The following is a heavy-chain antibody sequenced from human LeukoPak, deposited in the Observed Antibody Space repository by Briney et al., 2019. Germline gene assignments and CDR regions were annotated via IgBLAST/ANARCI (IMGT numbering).Heavy chain of an antibody. J-gene: IGHJ5*02. V-gene: IGHV1-46*01. D-gene: IGHD3-10*01. CDR2: INPSGGST. Sequence: ASVKVSCKASGYTFTSYYMDWVRQAPGQGLEWMGIINPSGGSTSYAHKFQGRVTMTRDTSTSTVYMELRSLRSEDTAVYYCARDYYGSGSYRSLNPWCQGTLVTVSS. CDR3: ARDYYGSGSYRSLNP. CDR1: GYTFTSYY.